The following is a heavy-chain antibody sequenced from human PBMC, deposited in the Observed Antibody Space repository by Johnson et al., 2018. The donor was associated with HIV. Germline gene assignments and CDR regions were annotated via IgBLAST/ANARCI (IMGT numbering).Heavy chain of an antibody. Sequence: VQLLESGGGLIQPGGSLRLSCAASGFTVSSNYMSWVRQAPWKGLEWVSVIYGGGSTYYSASVKRRFIIFSDNSKNKLYLQMNSLRTEDTAVYYYASVPTIVGLDGAFDIWGQGTMVTVSS. CDR2: IYGGGST. CDR3: ASVPTIVGLDGAFDI. J-gene: IGHJ3*02. CDR1: GFTVSSNY. V-gene: IGHV3-53*01. D-gene: IGHD3-22*01.